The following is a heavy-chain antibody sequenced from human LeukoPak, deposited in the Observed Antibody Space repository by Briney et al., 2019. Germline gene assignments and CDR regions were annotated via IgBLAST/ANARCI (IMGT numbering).Heavy chain of an antibody. Sequence: PGGSLRLSCAASGFTFSSYWMSWVRQAPGKGLEWVANIKQDESEKYYVDSVKGRFTISRDNAKNSVYLQMNSLRAEDTAVYYCARGLLVKALHYFDYWGQGTLVTVSS. CDR3: ARGLLVKALHYFDY. V-gene: IGHV3-7*01. CDR1: GFTFSSYW. J-gene: IGHJ4*02. D-gene: IGHD1-26*01. CDR2: IKQDESEK.